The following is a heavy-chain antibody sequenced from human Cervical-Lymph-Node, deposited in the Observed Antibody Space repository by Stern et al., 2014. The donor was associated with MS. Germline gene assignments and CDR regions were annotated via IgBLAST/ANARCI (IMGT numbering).Heavy chain of an antibody. CDR3: ARVEIAARSWVGEGYFDL. V-gene: IGHV3-74*03. D-gene: IGHD6-6*01. CDR1: GITLSGSW. Sequence: EVQLVESGGGLVQFGGSLRLSCAASGITLSGSWMHWLRQAPGEGLVWVARINSDGRSTTYADSVKGRFTISRDNAKNTVYLEMNSLRDEDTAVYFCARVEIAARSWVGEGYFDLWGQGTLVTVSS. J-gene: IGHJ4*02. CDR2: INSDGRST.